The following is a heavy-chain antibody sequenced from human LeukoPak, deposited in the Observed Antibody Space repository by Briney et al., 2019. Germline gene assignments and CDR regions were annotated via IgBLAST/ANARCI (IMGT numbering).Heavy chain of an antibody. CDR1: GYTFTSYG. D-gene: IGHD2-2*02. CDR2: ISAYNGHT. Sequence: ASVEVSCKASGYTFTSYGISWVRQAPGQGLEWMGWISAYNGHTNYTQKLQGRVTMTTDTSTSTAYMELRSLRSDDTAVYFCVRDGHRLYDYYYYYMDVWGKGTTVTVSS. CDR3: VRDGHRLYDYYYYYMDV. V-gene: IGHV1-18*01. J-gene: IGHJ6*03.